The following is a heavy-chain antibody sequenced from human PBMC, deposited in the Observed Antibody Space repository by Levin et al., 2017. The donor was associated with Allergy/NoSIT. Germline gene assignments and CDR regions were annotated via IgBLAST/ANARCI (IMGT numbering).Heavy chain of an antibody. D-gene: IGHD2/OR15-2a*01. V-gene: IGHV3-23*01. CDR3: AKDRLTGNGYYSYGTFDF. CDR2: ISSSGDRT. Sequence: GESLKISCAASGFIFSSNAMSWVRRAPGKGLEWVSAISSSGDRTFYADSVKGRFTISRDNSKNTLYLQMNGLRAEDTAIYYCAKDRLTGNGYYSYGTFDFWGQGTLVTVSS. CDR1: GFIFSSNA. J-gene: IGHJ4*02.